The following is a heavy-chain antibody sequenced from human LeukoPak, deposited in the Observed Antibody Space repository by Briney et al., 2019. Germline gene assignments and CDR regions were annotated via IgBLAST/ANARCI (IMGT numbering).Heavy chain of an antibody. CDR3: AKYLGYSYGNVVGY. J-gene: IGHJ4*02. Sequence: GGYLRLSWAASGFTFSSYDMHWVRQAPGKGMEWEAVISYDGSNKYYADSVKGRFTISRDNSKNTLYLQMNSLRAEDTAVYYCAKYLGYSYGNVVGYWGQGTLVTVSS. CDR2: ISYDGSNK. CDR1: GFTFSSYD. V-gene: IGHV3-30*18. D-gene: IGHD5-18*01.